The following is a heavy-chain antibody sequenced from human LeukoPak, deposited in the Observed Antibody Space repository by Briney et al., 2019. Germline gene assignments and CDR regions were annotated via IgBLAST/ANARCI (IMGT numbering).Heavy chain of an antibody. J-gene: IGHJ4*02. CDR3: AKVRWGSDNALDS. Sequence: GTSLRLSCAASGFPFSDYGMYWVRQAPGKGLEWLAVISHDGSNKYYADSVKGRITISRDNSMNTLYLQMNGLRAKDTAVYYCAKVRWGSDNALDSWGQGTLVTGSS. D-gene: IGHD3-16*01. CDR1: GFPFSDYG. V-gene: IGHV3-30*18. CDR2: ISHDGSNK.